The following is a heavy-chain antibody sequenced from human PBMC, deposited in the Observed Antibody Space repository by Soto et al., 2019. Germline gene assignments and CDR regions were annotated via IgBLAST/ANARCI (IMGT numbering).Heavy chain of an antibody. J-gene: IGHJ3*01. V-gene: IGHV3-33*03. D-gene: IGHD2-15*01. CDR2: VWFDGKNK. CDR3: ARTVVEFDV. Sequence: GGSLRLSCEASGFTFSNYGMHWVRQAPGKGLEWVAVVWFDGKNKYYADSVKGRFTVSRDNSKNTLYLQMNSLRLDDSAVYYCARTVVEFDVWGQGTMVTVSS. CDR1: GFTFSNYG.